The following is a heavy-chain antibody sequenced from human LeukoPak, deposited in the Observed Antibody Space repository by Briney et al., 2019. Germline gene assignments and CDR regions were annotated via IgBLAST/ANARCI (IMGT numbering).Heavy chain of an antibody. D-gene: IGHD5-24*01. CDR1: GGSISSSSFY. J-gene: IGHJ1*01. V-gene: IGHV4-39*07. CDR2: MYYSGST. CDR3: ARAQSNQMATKI. Sequence: SETLSLTCTVSGGSISSSSFYWGWIRQPPGKGLEWIGSMYYSGSTYYNPSLKSRVTISVDTSKDQFSLKVSSVTAADTAVYYCARAQSNQMATKIWGQGTLVTVSS.